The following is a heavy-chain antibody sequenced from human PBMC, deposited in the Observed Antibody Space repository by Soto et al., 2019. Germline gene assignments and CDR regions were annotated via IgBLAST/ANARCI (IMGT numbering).Heavy chain of an antibody. V-gene: IGHV1-18*01. CDR2: ISLYSDGT. CDR3: ARVGPGAEPWFAP. D-gene: IGHD2-2*01. CDR1: GYTFSNYG. Sequence: ASVKVSCKTSGYTFSNYGITWVRQAPGQPLEWLGWISLYSDGTNYAQKFQGRVSMTTDTSTTPADMELRSLRADDQAVYDCARVGPGAEPWFAPWAQGTLVTVS. J-gene: IGHJ5*02.